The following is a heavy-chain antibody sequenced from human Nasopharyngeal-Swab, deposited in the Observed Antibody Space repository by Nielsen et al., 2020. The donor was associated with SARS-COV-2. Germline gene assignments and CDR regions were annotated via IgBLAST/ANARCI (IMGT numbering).Heavy chain of an antibody. V-gene: IGHV4-59*12. CDR1: GYSIISYY. J-gene: IGHJ2*01. Sequence: SETLSLTCSVSGYSIISYYWSWIRQPPGKGLEWIGYMYYSGSTSHNPSLKSRVTISVDTSKNQFSLKLNSVTAADTAVYYCARASTVTTFFDLWGRGTLVTVSS. CDR2: MYYSGST. CDR3: ARASTVTTFFDL. D-gene: IGHD4-17*01.